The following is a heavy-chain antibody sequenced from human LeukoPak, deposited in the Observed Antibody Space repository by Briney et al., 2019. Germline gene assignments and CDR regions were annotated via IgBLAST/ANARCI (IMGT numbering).Heavy chain of an antibody. CDR3: ARGWSADYFDY. D-gene: IGHD2-15*01. V-gene: IGHV3-21*06. CDR2: ISSSSSYI. Sequence: GESLRLSCAASGFTFSSYSINWVRQAPGKGLEWVSSISSSSSYIYYAGSVKGRFTISRDNAKNSLYLQMNSLRAEDTAVYYCARGWSADYFDYWGQGILVTVSS. CDR1: GFTFSSYS. J-gene: IGHJ4*02.